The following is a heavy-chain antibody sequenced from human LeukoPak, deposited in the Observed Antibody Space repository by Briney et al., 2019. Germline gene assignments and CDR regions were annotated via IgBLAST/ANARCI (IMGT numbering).Heavy chain of an antibody. J-gene: IGHJ4*02. V-gene: IGHV3-53*01. CDR3: ARLRKRRFDY. Sequence: GGSLRLSCAASGFTVSSNYMSWVRQAPGKGLEWVSVIYSGGSTYYADSVKGRFTMSRDNSKNTLYLQMNSLRAEDTAVYYCARLRKRRFDYWNQGPLVTVPS. CDR2: IYSGGST. CDR1: GFTVSSNY.